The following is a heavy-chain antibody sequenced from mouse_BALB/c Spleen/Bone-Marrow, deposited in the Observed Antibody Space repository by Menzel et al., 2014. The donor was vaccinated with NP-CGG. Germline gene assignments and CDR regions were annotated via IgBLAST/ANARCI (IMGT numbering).Heavy chain of an antibody. CDR1: GFNIKDTY. CDR2: IDPANGNT. D-gene: IGHD2-10*01. CDR3: ARAYYGNYPYAMDY. Sequence: EVQLQQSGAELVKPGASVKLPCTASGFNIKDTYMHWVKQRPEQGLEWIGRIDPANGNTKYDPKFQGRATITADTSSNTAYLQLSSLTSEDTAVYFCARAYYGNYPYAMDYWGQGTSVTVSS. J-gene: IGHJ4*01. V-gene: IGHV14-3*02.